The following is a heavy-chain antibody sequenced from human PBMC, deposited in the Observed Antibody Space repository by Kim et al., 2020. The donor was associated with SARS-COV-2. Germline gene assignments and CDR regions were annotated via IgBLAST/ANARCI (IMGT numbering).Heavy chain of an antibody. CDR2: ISPNSGGT. CDR1: GYTFTGYY. D-gene: IGHD6-13*01. V-gene: IGHV1-2*06. Sequence: ASVKVSCKASGYTFTGYYMHWVRQAPGQGLEWMGQISPNSGGTNYAQNFQGRVTMTRDTSISTAYMELNRLRSDDTAVYYCARAPPDSSNWYPFDSWGQGTLVTVSS. CDR3: ARAPPDSSNWYPFDS. J-gene: IGHJ4*02.